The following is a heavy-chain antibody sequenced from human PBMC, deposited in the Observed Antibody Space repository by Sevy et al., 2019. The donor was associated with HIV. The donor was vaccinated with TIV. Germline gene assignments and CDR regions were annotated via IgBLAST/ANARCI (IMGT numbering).Heavy chain of an antibody. D-gene: IGHD3-22*01. CDR2: INSHTGGT. V-gene: IGHV1-2*02. CDR3: ARMEDYFDTSGYNPLKY. J-gene: IGHJ4*02. CDR1: GYTFTEYY. Sequence: ASVKVSCKASGYTFTEYYVHWLRQAPGQGLEWMGWINSHTGGTYFAKKFQDRVTLTPAMTINAVYMELSGLKFDDTAVFYCARMEDYFDTSGYNPLKYWGLGTLVTVSS.